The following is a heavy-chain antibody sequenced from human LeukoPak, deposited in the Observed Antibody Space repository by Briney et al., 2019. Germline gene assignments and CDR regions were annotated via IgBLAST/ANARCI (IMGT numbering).Heavy chain of an antibody. CDR3: ARGRGGGGSSNNWFDP. D-gene: IGHD2-15*01. V-gene: IGHV4-59*08. J-gene: IGHJ5*02. Sequence: SETLSLTCTLSGGSISSRYWSWIRQPPGKGLEWIGSIYYSGGTNYNPSLQGRVSISVDTSKIQFSLKLSSVTAADTAVYYCARGRGGGGSSNNWFDPWGQGTLVTVSS. CDR2: IYYSGGT. CDR1: GGSISSRY.